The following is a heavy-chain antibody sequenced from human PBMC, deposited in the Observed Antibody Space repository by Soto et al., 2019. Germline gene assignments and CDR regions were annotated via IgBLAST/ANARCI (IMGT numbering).Heavy chain of an antibody. Sequence: QLQLQESGSGLVKPSQTLSLTCAVSGASISSGDFSWSWIRQPPGKGLEWIGYIYHSGITYYNPSLRSRVTISVDMSNNQFSLKLSSVAAADTAVYYCARDNRRSGSNYVYWYFDFWGQGTLVTVSS. D-gene: IGHD2-15*01. CDR3: ARDNRRSGSNYVYWYFDF. CDR2: IYHSGIT. V-gene: IGHV4-30-2*01. J-gene: IGHJ4*02. CDR1: GASISSGDFS.